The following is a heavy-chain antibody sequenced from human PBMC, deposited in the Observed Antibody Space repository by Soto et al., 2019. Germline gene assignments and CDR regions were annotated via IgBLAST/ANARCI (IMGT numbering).Heavy chain of an antibody. Sequence: QLQLQESGPGLVKPSETLSLTCTVSGGSISSSSYYWGWIRQPPGKGLEWIGSIYYSGSTYYNPSLKSRVTISVDTSKNQCSLKLSSVTAADTAVYYCARQAASYGYSYYFDYWGQGTLVTVSS. D-gene: IGHD5-18*01. V-gene: IGHV4-39*01. CDR2: IYYSGST. CDR1: GGSISSSSYY. CDR3: ARQAASYGYSYYFDY. J-gene: IGHJ4*02.